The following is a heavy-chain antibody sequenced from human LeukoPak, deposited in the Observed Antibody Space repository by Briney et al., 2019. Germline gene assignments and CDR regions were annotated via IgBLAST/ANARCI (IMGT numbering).Heavy chain of an antibody. CDR3: ARDTMVTNVNDAFDI. V-gene: IGHV1-18*01. CDR2: ISAYKGNT. Sequence: ASVKVFCKASGYTFTSYGIGWVRQAPGQGLEWMGWISAYKGNTNYVQKLQGTDTMTTNTSTSTAYIELRSLRADDTAVYYCARDTMVTNVNDAFDIWGQGTMVTVSS. CDR1: GYTFTSYG. D-gene: IGHD3-10*01. J-gene: IGHJ3*02.